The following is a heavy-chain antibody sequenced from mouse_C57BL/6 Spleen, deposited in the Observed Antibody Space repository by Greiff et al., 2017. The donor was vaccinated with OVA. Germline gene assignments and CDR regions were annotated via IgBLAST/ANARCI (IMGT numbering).Heavy chain of an antibody. CDR1: GYTFTSYW. J-gene: IGHJ4*01. CDR3: AILSTMATTGGYYYAMDY. V-gene: IGHV1-74*01. CDR2: IHPSDSDT. Sequence: QVQLQQPGAELVKPGASVKVSCKASGYTFTSYWMHWVKQRPGQGLEWIGRIHPSDSDTNYNQQFKGKATLTVDKSSSTAYMQLSSLTSEDSAVYYCAILSTMATTGGYYYAMDYWGQGTSVTVSS. D-gene: IGHD2-2*01.